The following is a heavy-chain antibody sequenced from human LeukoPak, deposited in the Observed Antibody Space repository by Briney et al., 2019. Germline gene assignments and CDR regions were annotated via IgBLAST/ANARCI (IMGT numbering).Heavy chain of an antibody. J-gene: IGHJ3*02. CDR2: TYTSGST. D-gene: IGHD2-15*01. CDR3: ARDGYCSGGSCYSGYAFDI. V-gene: IGHV4-4*07. Sequence: SETLSLTCTVSGGSISSYYWSWIRQPAGKGLEWIGRTYTSGSTNYNPSLKSRVTMSVDTSKNQFSLKLSSVTAADTAVYYCARDGYCSGGSCYSGYAFDIWGQGTMVTVSS. CDR1: GGSISSYY.